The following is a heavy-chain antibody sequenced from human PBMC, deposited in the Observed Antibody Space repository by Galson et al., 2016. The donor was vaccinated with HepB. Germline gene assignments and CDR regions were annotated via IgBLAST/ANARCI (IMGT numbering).Heavy chain of an antibody. Sequence: SATLSLTCTVSGGSISGYYWSWLRQPPGKGPEWIGYIHYTGPTNYNPSLESRVTISVDTSETRFSLTVRSVTAADTAVYYCARKYSRFWFDSWGQGTLVAVSS. V-gene: IGHV4-59*01. CDR2: IHYTGPT. D-gene: IGHD4-11*01. J-gene: IGHJ5*01. CDR3: ARKYSRFWFDS. CDR1: GGSISGYY.